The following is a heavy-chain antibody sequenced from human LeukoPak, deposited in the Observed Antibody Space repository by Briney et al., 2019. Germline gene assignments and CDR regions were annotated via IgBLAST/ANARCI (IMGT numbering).Heavy chain of an antibody. CDR1: GGSISNYY. D-gene: IGHD1-26*01. V-gene: IGHV4-59*01. J-gene: IGHJ4*02. CDR3: ARVRGSFHQHFGY. CDR2: IYHSGST. Sequence: SETLSLTCIVSGGSISNYYWSWIRQPPGKGLEWIGHIYHSGSTNYNPSLKSRVTISVDTSKNQFSLKLSSVTAADTAVYYCARVRGSFHQHFGYWGQGTLVTVSS.